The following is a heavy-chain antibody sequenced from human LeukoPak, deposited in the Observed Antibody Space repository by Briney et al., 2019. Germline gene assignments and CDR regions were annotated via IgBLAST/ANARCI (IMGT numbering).Heavy chain of an antibody. CDR3: ARSGLTTVLYLD. CDR2: INRSGST. J-gene: IGHJ4*02. Sequence: SETLSLTCGVSGGPFSNYYWSWIRQPPGKGLEWIGEINRSGSTNYNPSLRSRVTISVDTSKSQFSLQLTSVTAADTAVYYCARSGLTTVLYLDWGQGTLVTVSS. D-gene: IGHD4-11*01. CDR1: GGPFSNYY. V-gene: IGHV4-34*01.